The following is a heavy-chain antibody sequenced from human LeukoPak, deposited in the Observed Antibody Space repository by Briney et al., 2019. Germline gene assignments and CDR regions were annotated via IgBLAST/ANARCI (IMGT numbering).Heavy chain of an antibody. J-gene: IGHJ5*02. Sequence: SETLSLTCTVSGGSISSYYWSWIRQPPGKGLEWIGYIYYSGSTNYNPSLKSRVTISVGTSKDQFSLKLSSVTAADTAMYYCARHGIGYDILTGYYDSWFDPWGQGTLVTVSS. D-gene: IGHD3-9*01. CDR3: ARHGIGYDILTGYYDSWFDP. CDR1: GGSISSYY. CDR2: IYYSGST. V-gene: IGHV4-59*08.